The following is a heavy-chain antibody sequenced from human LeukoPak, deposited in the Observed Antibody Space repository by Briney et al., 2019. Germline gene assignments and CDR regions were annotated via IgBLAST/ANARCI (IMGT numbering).Heavy chain of an antibody. Sequence: PGGSLRLSCAASGFTFSGYSMTWVRQAPGKGLEWVSSISSSASYMSYVDSVKGRFTISRDNAKNSLYLQMNSLRVEDTAVYYCAREQGYYSVPGYWGQGTQVTVSS. J-gene: IGHJ4*02. CDR3: AREQGYYSVPGY. D-gene: IGHD3-22*01. V-gene: IGHV3-21*01. CDR1: GFTFSGYS. CDR2: ISSSASYM.